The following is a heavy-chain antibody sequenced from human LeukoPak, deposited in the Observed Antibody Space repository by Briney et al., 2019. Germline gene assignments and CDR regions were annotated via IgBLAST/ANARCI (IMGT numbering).Heavy chain of an antibody. V-gene: IGHV3-21*01. CDR1: GFTFGTYS. CDR2: ISGSSSYI. CDR3: AIQIQAFDY. Sequence: PGGSLRLSCAASGFTFGTYSMNWVRQAPGKGLEWVSCISGSSSYIYYADSVKGRFTISRDNAKNSLSLQMNSLRAEDTAVYYCAIQIQAFDYWGQGTLVTVSS. J-gene: IGHJ4*02.